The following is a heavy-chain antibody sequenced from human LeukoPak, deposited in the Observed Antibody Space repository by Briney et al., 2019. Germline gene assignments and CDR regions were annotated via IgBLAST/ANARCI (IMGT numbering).Heavy chain of an antibody. V-gene: IGHV4-61*02. CDR1: GDSISSGSHY. J-gene: IGHJ4*02. CDR3: ARRKCSGGRCSSFFDS. CDR2: IYASGST. Sequence: SETLSLTCTVSGDSISSGSHYWSWIRQPAGKGLEWIGRIYASGSTNYNPSLQGRVTISIDTSKNLFSLKLSSVTAADTALYYCARRKCSGGRCSSFFDSWGQGTLVTLSS. D-gene: IGHD2-15*01.